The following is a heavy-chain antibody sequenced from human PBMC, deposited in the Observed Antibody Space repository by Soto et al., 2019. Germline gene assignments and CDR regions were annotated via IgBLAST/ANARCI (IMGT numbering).Heavy chain of an antibody. CDR2: IIPIFGTA. CDR1: GGTFSIYA. Sequence: SVKVSCKASGGTFSIYAISWVRQAPGQGLEWMGGIIPIFGTANYAQKFQGRVTITADESTSTAYMELSSLRSEDTAVYYCARGSPSTMIVVGPDACGFWGKGTRGTVSS. D-gene: IGHD3-22*01. V-gene: IGHV1-69*13. J-gene: IGHJ3*01. CDR3: ARGSPSTMIVVGPDACGF.